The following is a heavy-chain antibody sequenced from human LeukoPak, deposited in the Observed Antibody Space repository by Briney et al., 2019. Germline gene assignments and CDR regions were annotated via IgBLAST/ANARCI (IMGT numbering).Heavy chain of an antibody. CDR3: AKFGFWVRGDYDFNY. CDR2: VVSSGDTT. Sequence: PGGSLRLSCAASGFTFNNYAMSWVRQVPGEGLECVSSVVSSGDTTLYADSVKGRFTISRDNSKNTLYLQMNSLRAEDTAIYYCAKFGFWVRGDYDFNYWGQGTLVTVSS. D-gene: IGHD4-17*01. V-gene: IGHV3-23*01. CDR1: GFTFNNYA. J-gene: IGHJ4*02.